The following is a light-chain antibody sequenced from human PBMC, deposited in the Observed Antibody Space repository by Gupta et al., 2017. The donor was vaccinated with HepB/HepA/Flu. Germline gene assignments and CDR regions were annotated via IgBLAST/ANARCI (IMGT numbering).Light chain of an antibody. V-gene: IGLV3-1*01. Sequence: SSDLTQPLSLSVSPGQTATVTCSGHDLGHKYISWYQLRPGQSPVLVIFQDYKRPSGIPDRFSGSNSGNTASLTIGGTQAGDEADYFCQTWDNVTGVVFGGGTKLTVL. CDR1: DLGHKY. CDR3: QTWDNVTGVV. CDR2: QDY. J-gene: IGLJ2*01.